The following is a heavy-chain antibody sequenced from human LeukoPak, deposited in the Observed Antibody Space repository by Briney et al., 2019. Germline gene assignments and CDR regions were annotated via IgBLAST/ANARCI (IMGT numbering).Heavy chain of an antibody. D-gene: IGHD1-26*01. Sequence: GASVKVSCKASGYTFTSYGISWVRQAPGQGLEWMGWINPNSGGTNYAQKFQGRVTMTRDTSISTAYMELSRLRSDDTAVYYCASIGTGSGSYYSWGQGTLVTVSS. CDR1: GYTFTSYG. CDR3: ASIGTGSGSYYS. CDR2: INPNSGGT. J-gene: IGHJ4*02. V-gene: IGHV1-2*02.